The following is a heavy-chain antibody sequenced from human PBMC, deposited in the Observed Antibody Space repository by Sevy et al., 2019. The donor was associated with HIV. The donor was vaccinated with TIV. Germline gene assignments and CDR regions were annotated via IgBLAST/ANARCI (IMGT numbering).Heavy chain of an antibody. V-gene: IGHV1-18*01. Sequence: ASVKVSCKATGYIFVSYGISWVRQAPGQGLEWMGGIHGYTGKTNYAQKFQDRLTLTTDTSTSTAYMELKNLTSDDTAVYYCARDRGPGSYFDYWGQGTLVTVSS. CDR1: GYIFVSYG. D-gene: IGHD3-10*01. CDR2: IHGYTGKT. CDR3: ARDRGPGSYFDY. J-gene: IGHJ4*02.